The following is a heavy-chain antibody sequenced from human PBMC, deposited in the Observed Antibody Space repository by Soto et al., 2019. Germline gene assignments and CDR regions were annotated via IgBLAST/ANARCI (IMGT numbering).Heavy chain of an antibody. Sequence: QVQLVQAGAELKKPGSSVKVSCNASGGTFSSYTISWVRQAPGQGLEWMGRIIPILGIENYAQKFKGRVKITGDKSTSTAYMALSSLRSEDTALYYCASMPCPGYWGHGTLVTVSS. CDR1: GGTFSSYT. J-gene: IGHJ4*01. CDR2: IIPILGIE. V-gene: IGHV1-69*02. CDR3: ASMPCPGY. D-gene: IGHD2-2*01.